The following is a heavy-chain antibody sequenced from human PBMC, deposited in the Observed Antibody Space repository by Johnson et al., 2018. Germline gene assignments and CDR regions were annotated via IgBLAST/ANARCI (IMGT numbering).Heavy chain of an antibody. CDR2: IYYSGST. CDR3: ARPLGYCSGGSCYSGAFDI. Sequence: QVQLQESGPGLVKXSETLSLTCTVSGGSISSSSYYWGWIRQPPGKGLEWIGSIYYSGSTYYNPSLKRRVTISVDTSKNQFSLKLSSVTAADTAVYYCARPLGYCSGGSCYSGAFDIWGQGTMVTVSS. D-gene: IGHD2-15*01. J-gene: IGHJ3*02. CDR1: GGSISSSSYY. V-gene: IGHV4-39*07.